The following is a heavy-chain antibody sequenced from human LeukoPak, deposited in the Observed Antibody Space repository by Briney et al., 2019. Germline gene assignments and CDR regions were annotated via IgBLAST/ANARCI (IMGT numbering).Heavy chain of an antibody. CDR3: AKAPLGGIAARQGY. J-gene: IGHJ4*02. V-gene: IGHV3-23*01. Sequence: GGSLRLSCAASGFTFSSYAMSWVRQAPGKGLEWVSAISGSGGSTYHADSVKGRFTISRDNSKNTLYLQMNSLRAEDTAVYYCAKAPLGGIAARQGYWGQGTLVTVSS. D-gene: IGHD6-6*01. CDR2: ISGSGGST. CDR1: GFTFSSYA.